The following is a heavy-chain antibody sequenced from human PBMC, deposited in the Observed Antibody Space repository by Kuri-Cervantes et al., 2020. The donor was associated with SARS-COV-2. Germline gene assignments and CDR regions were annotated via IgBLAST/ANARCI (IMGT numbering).Heavy chain of an antibody. CDR1: GFTFDDYG. CDR3: ASQRWNYDDVWGRNESWFDP. V-gene: IGHV3-20*04. CDR2: INWNGGST. Sequence: GGSLRLSCAASGFTFDDYGMSWVRQAPGKGLEWVSGINWNGGSTGYADSVKGRFTISRDNSKNTLYLQMNSLRADDTAVYYCASQRWNYDDVWGRNESWFDPWGQGTLVTVSS. J-gene: IGHJ5*02. D-gene: IGHD3-16*01.